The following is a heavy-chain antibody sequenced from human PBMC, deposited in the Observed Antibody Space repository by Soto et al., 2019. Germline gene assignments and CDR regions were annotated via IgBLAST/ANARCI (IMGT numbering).Heavy chain of an antibody. V-gene: IGHV4-39*01. CDR1: GGSISSSSYF. D-gene: IGHD3-10*01. Sequence: SETLSLTCTVSGGSISSSSYFWGWIRPPPGKGLEWIGSIYYSGSTYYNPSLKSRVTVSVDTSKNQFSLKLSSVTAADTAVYYCAKQTGSGSYNNVGSGGHLDYWGQGTLVTVSS. J-gene: IGHJ4*02. CDR2: IYYSGST. CDR3: AKQTGSGSYNNVGSGGHLDY.